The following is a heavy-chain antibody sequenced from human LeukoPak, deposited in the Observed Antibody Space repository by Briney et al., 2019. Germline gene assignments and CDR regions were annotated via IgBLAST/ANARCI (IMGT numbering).Heavy chain of an antibody. CDR1: GGTFSSYA. D-gene: IGHD5-18*01. Sequence: GASVKVSCKASGGTFSSYAISRVRQAPGQGLEWMGGIIPIFGTANYAQKFQGRVTITADKSTSTAYMELSSLRSEDTAVYYCARDRSVQLWFKNHNWFDPWGQGTLVTVSS. J-gene: IGHJ5*02. V-gene: IGHV1-69*06. CDR2: IIPIFGTA. CDR3: ARDRSVQLWFKNHNWFDP.